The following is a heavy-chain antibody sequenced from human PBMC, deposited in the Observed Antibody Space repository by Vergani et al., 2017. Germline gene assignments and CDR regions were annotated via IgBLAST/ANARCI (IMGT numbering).Heavy chain of an antibody. Sequence: VQLVESGGGVVQPGRSLRLSCAASGFTFSSYWMHWVRQAPGKGLVWVSRINSDGSSTSYADSVKGRFTISRDNAKNTLYLQMNSLRAEDTAVYYCARGFVGSDAFDIWGQGTMVTVSS. D-gene: IGHD3-10*01. J-gene: IGHJ3*02. CDR1: GFTFSSYW. V-gene: IGHV3-74*02. CDR2: INSDGSST. CDR3: ARGFVGSDAFDI.